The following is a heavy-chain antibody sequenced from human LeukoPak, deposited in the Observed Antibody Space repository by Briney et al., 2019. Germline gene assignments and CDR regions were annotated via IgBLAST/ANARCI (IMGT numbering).Heavy chain of an antibody. CDR3: VTAYEYGSSWRGFDI. V-gene: IGHV1-2*02. CDR2: MSINSGGT. CDR1: RHTLFDYY. J-gene: IGHJ3*02. D-gene: IGHD3-10*01. Sequence: ASVKVSCKPSRHTLFDYYRHWRPPAPGQGLEWMGWMSINSGGTNYAQKFQGRVSMTRDTSITIAYLDLSSLTSDDTAVYYCVTAYEYGSSWRGFDIWGQGTMVTVSS.